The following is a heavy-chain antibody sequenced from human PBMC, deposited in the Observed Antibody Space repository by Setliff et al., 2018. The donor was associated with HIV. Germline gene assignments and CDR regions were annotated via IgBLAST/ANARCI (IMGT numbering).Heavy chain of an antibody. CDR3: ARATATWLVDN. CDR1: GASISSYY. Sequence: SETLSLTCNVSGASISSYYWSWIRQPPGKGLEWIGYVYHSGGTNYNPSLKSRLTISTDASKNQFSLKLSSVTTADTAVYYYARATATWLVDNWGQGTLVTVSS. J-gene: IGHJ4*02. V-gene: IGHV4-59*01. CDR2: VYHSGGT. D-gene: IGHD2-15*01.